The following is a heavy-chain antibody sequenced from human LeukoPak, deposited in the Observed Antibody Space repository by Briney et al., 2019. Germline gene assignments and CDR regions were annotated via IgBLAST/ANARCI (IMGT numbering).Heavy chain of an antibody. J-gene: IGHJ4*02. CDR3: ARCSGGSCYHSDDY. CDR2: ISSGSRYI. D-gene: IGHD2-15*01. V-gene: IGHV3-21*01. CDR1: GFTFSTYS. Sequence: PGGSLGLSCAASGFTFSTYSMNWVRQAPGKGLEWVSSISSGSRYIYYADSVKGRFTISRDNAKNSLYLQMNSLRAEDTAVYYCARCSGGSCYHSDDYRGQGTLVTVSS.